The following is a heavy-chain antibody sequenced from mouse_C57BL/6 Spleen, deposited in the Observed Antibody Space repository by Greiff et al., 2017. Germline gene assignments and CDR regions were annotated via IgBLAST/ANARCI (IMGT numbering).Heavy chain of an antibody. Sequence: EVQLQQSGPELVKPGASVKISCKASGYTFTDYHMNWVKQSHGNSLEWIGDINPKTGGTGYNQKIKGKATLTVDKSSSTAYMELRSLTSEDSAVYYCASTTTVVATRDYAMDYWGQGTSLTVSS. CDR2: INPKTGGT. J-gene: IGHJ4*01. D-gene: IGHD1-1*01. V-gene: IGHV1-26*01. CDR3: ASTTTVVATRDYAMDY. CDR1: GYTFTDYH.